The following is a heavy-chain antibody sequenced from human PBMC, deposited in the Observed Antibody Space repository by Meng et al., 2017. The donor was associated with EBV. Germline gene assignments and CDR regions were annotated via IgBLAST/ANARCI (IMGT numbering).Heavy chain of an antibody. Sequence: EGQLEESGGGLVKPGESMRLSCAAFGFTLRSYSMNWVRMAPGKGLEWVSSTSSNSIDIYYADLVKGRFTISRDNAKNSLFLQMNSLRAEDTAVYYCARDRTSNRFDYWGQGTLVTVSS. V-gene: IGHV3-21*01. CDR1: GFTLRSYS. CDR3: ARDRTSNRFDY. J-gene: IGHJ4*02. D-gene: IGHD2-8*01. CDR2: TSSNSIDI.